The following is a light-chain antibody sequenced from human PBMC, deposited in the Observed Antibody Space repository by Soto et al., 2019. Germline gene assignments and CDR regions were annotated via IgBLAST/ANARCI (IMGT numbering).Light chain of an antibody. CDR2: AAS. CDR1: QSISSY. V-gene: IGKV1-39*01. J-gene: IGKJ1*01. CDR3: QQYYSFPWT. Sequence: DIQMTQSPSSLSASRGDRITITCRASQSISSYLNWYQQKPGKAPKXLIYAASTLQSGVPSRFSGSGSGTDCTLTISCLQSEDVATYYCQQYYSFPWTLGQGTKVDIK.